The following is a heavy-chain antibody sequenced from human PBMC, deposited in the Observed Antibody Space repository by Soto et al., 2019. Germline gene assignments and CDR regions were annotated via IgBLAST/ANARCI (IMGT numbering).Heavy chain of an antibody. CDR1: GGSISSGGYY. V-gene: IGHV4-31*03. Sequence: SETLSLTCIVSGGSISSGGYYWSWIRQHPGRGLEWIGYIYNSGSTYYNPSLKSRVTISLDTSKNQFSLKLSSVTAADTAVYYCAKDRAGFIMGSGAFDIWAQGTMVTVSS. J-gene: IGHJ3*02. CDR3: AKDRAGFIMGSGAFDI. CDR2: IYNSGST. D-gene: IGHD3-10*01.